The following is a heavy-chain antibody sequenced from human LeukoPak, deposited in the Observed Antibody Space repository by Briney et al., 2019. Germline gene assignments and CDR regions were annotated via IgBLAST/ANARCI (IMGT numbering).Heavy chain of an antibody. CDR1: GYTFTSYA. CDR3: ARATWIQLWSFDY. J-gene: IGHJ4*02. Sequence: ASVKVSCKASGYTFTSYAMHWVRQAPGQRLEWMGWINAGNGNTKYSQKFQGRVTITRDTSASTAYMELSSLRSEDTAVYYCARATWIQLWSFDYRGQGTLVTVSS. D-gene: IGHD5-18*01. V-gene: IGHV1-3*01. CDR2: INAGNGNT.